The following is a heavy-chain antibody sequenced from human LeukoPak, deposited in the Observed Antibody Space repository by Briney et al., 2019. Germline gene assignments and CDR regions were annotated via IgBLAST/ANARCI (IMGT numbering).Heavy chain of an antibody. CDR2: IYYSGST. J-gene: IGHJ4*02. Sequence: SETLSLTCTVSGGSISSHYWSWIRQPPGKGLEWIGYIYYSGSTNYNPSLKSRVTISVDTSKNQFSLKLSSVTAADTAVYYCARYYYDSSGYYIDGHFDYWGQGTLSPSPQ. CDR1: GGSISSHY. V-gene: IGHV4-59*11. CDR3: ARYYYDSSGYYIDGHFDY. D-gene: IGHD3-22*01.